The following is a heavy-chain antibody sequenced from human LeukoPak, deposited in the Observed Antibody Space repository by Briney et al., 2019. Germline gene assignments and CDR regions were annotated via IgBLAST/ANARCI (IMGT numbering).Heavy chain of an antibody. V-gene: IGHV4-39*07. CDR1: GGSLISTTYY. Sequence: PSETLSLTCAVSGGSLISTTYYWGWIRQPPGKGLEWIGSSYYSGSTYYNPSLKSRVTVSVDMSKNQFSLQLSSVTAADTAVYYCARAPRTGAWDMITFGGVIVHGDAFDFWGQGTMVTVSS. J-gene: IGHJ3*01. CDR3: ARAPRTGAWDMITFGGVIVHGDAFDF. CDR2: SYYSGST. D-gene: IGHD3-16*02.